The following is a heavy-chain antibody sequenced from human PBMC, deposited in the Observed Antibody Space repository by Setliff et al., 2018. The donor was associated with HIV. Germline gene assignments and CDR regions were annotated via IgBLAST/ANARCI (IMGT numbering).Heavy chain of an antibody. Sequence: PSETLSLTCAVSGDSIGSSSWWSWVRQAPGKGLEWIGEIYHGGTTKYNPSLKSRVTMSVDRPNNHFSLKLSSVTAADTAVYYCARDGPLEGSYRYYYYYMDVWGKGTTVTVSS. CDR3: ARDGPLEGSYRYYYYYMDV. CDR1: GDSIGSSSW. D-gene: IGHD3-10*01. CDR2: IYHGGTT. J-gene: IGHJ6*03. V-gene: IGHV4-4*02.